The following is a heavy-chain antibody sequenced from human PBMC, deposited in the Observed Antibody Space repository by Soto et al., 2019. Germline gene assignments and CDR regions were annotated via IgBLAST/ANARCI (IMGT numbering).Heavy chain of an antibody. CDR2: INHSGST. CDR3: ARVTYRGGMDV. J-gene: IGHJ6*02. D-gene: IGHD1-26*01. CDR1: GGSFSGYY. V-gene: IGHV4-34*01. Sequence: SETLSLTCAVYGGSFSGYYWSWIRQPPGKGLEWIGEINHSGSTNYNPSLKSRVTISVDTSKNQFSLKLSSVTAADTAVYYCARVTYRGGMDVWGQGTTVTVSS.